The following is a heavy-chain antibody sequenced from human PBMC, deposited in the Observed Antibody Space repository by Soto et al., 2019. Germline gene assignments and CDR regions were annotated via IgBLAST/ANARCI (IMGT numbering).Heavy chain of an antibody. V-gene: IGHV1-18*01. CDR3: GGDGGGGSGSSY. D-gene: IGHD6-19*01. Sequence: QVQLVQSGAEVKKPGASVKVSCKASGYTFTSYGISWVRQAPGQGLEWMGWISAYNGNTNYAQKLQGRVTMTTDTATRPTYMELRGLGSGATAVYFCGGDGGGGSGSSYWGQGTLVTVSS. CDR1: GYTFTSYG. CDR2: ISAYNGNT. J-gene: IGHJ4*02.